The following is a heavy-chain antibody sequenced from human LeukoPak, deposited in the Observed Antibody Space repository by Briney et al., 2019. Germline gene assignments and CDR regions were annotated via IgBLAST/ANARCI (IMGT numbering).Heavy chain of an antibody. J-gene: IGHJ6*02. CDR1: GYSFYTYA. Sequence: ASLKVSCKASGYSFYTYAIHWVRQAPGQRLEWMGWINAGNGNTKYSQKFQDRVSMTRDTSASAAYMELSSLRSEDTAVYYCARATTDYYYYYGMDVWGQGTTVTVSS. V-gene: IGHV1-3*01. D-gene: IGHD1-14*01. CDR3: ARATTDYYYYYGMDV. CDR2: INAGNGNT.